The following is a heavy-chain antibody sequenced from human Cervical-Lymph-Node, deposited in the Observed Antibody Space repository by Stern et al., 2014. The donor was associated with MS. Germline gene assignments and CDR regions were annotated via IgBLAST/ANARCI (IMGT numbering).Heavy chain of an antibody. V-gene: IGHV3-30*03. CDR1: GLNFSSSG. Sequence: VQLLESGGGVVQPGASLRLSCVASGLNFSSSGMHWVRQAPGKGLEGVAVISSGENNKHYADSVKGRFTITRDNSKSTLYLQMNSLRPEDTAVYYCSRHSRTGWFDPWGRGTLVTVSS. J-gene: IGHJ5*02. CDR2: ISSGENNK. CDR3: SRHSRTGWFDP. D-gene: IGHD7-27*01.